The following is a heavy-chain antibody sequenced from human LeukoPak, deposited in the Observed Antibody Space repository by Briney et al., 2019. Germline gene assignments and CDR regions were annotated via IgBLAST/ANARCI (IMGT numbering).Heavy chain of an antibody. D-gene: IGHD1-1*01. CDR2: MYISGST. CDR3: ARDSTGHDY. CDR1: GGSISSNY. J-gene: IGHJ4*02. V-gene: IGHV4-4*07. Sequence: PSGTLSLTCTVSGGSISSNYWSWIRQPAGKGLEWIGRMYISGSTNYNPSLKSRVSMSVDTSKNQFSLRLTSMTAADTAVYYCARDSTGHDYWGQGALVTVSS.